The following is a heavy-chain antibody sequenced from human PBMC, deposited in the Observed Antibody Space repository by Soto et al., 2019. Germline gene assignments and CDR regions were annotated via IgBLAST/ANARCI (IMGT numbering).Heavy chain of an antibody. CDR3: AKGGDSSGWADAFDF. D-gene: IGHD6-19*01. CDR2: ISDDGDII. J-gene: IGHJ3*01. Sequence: EVQLLESGGGLVQPGGSLRLSCAASGFTFSLYAMTWVRQPPGKGLECVLVISDDGDIIYSADSVKGRFTISRDNSKDTLYLQINSLRAEDTAIYYCAKGGDSSGWADAFDFWGQGTVVTVSS. V-gene: IGHV3-23*01. CDR1: GFTFSLYA.